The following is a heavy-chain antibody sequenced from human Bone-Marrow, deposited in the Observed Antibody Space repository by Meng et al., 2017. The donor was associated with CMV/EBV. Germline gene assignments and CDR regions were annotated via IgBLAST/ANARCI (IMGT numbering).Heavy chain of an antibody. J-gene: IGHJ3*02. V-gene: IGHV3-30*02. CDR1: GFTFSSYG. CDR2: IRYDRSNK. CDR3: AKDEAVRAGGFYAFDI. D-gene: IGHD2-2*01. Sequence: GESLKISCAASGFTFSSYGMHWVRQAPGKGLEWVAFIRYDRSNKYYADSVKGRFTISRDNSKNTLYLQMNSLRAEDTAVYYCAKDEAVRAGGFYAFDIWGQGTMVTVSS.